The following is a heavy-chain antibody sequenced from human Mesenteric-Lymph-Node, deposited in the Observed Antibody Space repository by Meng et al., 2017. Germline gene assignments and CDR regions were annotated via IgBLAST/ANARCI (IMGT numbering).Heavy chain of an antibody. CDR1: GFTFSSYW. CDR3: ARGGEVVSSGWRNYHYYGMDV. J-gene: IGHJ6*02. D-gene: IGHD6-19*01. CDR2: IKQDGSEK. V-gene: IGHV3-7*01. Sequence: GESLKISCAASGFTFSSYWMSWVRQAPGKGLEWVANIKQDGSEKYYVDSVKGRFTISRDNAKNSLYLQMNSLRAEDTAVYYCARGGEVVSSGWRNYHYYGMDVWGQGTTVTVSS.